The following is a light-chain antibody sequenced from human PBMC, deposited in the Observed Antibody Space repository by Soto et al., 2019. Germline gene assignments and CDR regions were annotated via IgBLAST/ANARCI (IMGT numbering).Light chain of an antibody. CDR2: DAS. CDR3: QQRSNWPPQIT. Sequence: EIVLTQSPATLPLSPGERATLSCRARQSVSSYLAWYQQKPGQAPRLLIYDASNRATGIPARFSGSGSGTDFTLTISSLEPEDFAVYYCQQRSNWPPQITFGQGTRLEIK. V-gene: IGKV3-11*01. CDR1: QSVSSY. J-gene: IGKJ5*01.